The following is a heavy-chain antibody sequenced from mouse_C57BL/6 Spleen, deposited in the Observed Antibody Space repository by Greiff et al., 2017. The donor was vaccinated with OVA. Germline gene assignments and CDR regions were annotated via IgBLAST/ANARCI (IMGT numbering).Heavy chain of an antibody. CDR2: IDPETGGT. CDR1: GYTFTDYE. V-gene: IGHV1-15*01. D-gene: IGHD1-1*01. CDR3: TRLSSSYGFAY. Sequence: VKLQESGAELVRPGASVTLSCKASGYTFTDYEMHWVKQTPVHGLEWIGAIDPETGGTAYNQKFKGKAILTADKSSSTAYMELRSLTSEDSAVYYCTRLSSSYGFAYWGQGTLVTVSA. J-gene: IGHJ3*01.